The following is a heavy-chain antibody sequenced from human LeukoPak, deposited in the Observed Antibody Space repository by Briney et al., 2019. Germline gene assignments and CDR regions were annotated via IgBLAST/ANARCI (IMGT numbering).Heavy chain of an antibody. J-gene: IGHJ4*02. CDR3: ARGRRHSSSWYPNFDY. V-gene: IGHV3-7*01. D-gene: IGHD6-13*01. Sequence: GGSLRLSCAASGFTFSSYWMSWVRQAPGKGLEWVANIKQDGSEKYYVDSVKGRFTISRDNAKNSLYLQMNSLRAEDTAVYYCARGRRHSSSWYPNFDYWGQGTLVTVSS. CDR2: IKQDGSEK. CDR1: GFTFSSYW.